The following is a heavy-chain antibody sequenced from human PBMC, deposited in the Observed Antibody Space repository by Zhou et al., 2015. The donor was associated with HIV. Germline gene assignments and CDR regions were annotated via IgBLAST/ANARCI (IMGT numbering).Heavy chain of an antibody. J-gene: IGHJ2*01. D-gene: IGHD6-6*01. Sequence: QVLLVQSGAEVKKPGSSVKVSCEASGGTFSNYAVSWVRQAPGQGLEWMGAIIPIFGTIKYAQKFQGRVTLTADRSTNTAYMELRSLKSEDTAMYYCARDRGGARPAWRYFDLWGRGTLVTVSS. V-gene: IGHV1-69*06. CDR2: IIPIFGTI. CDR1: GGTFSNYA. CDR3: ARDRGGARPAWRYFDL.